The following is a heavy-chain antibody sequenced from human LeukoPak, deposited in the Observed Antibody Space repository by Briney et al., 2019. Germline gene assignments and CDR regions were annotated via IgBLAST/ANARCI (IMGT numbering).Heavy chain of an antibody. Sequence: GGSLRLSCAASGFTVSSNYMSWVRQAPGKGLEWVAGISDRGSRTNYADSVKGRLTISTDHPKNTLYLQMNSLRAEDTAVYFCAKRGVVIRVILVGFHKEAYYFDSWGQGALVTVSS. D-gene: IGHD3-22*01. CDR2: ISDRGSRT. CDR3: AKRGVVIRVILVGFHKEAYYFDS. V-gene: IGHV3-23*01. J-gene: IGHJ4*02. CDR1: GFTVSSNY.